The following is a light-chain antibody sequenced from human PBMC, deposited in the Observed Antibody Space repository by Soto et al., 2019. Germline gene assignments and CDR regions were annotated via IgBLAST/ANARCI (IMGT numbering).Light chain of an antibody. J-gene: IGLJ3*02. CDR3: ETWGTGIWV. CDR1: SGHSSYA. V-gene: IGLV4-69*01. Sequence: QAVVTQSPSASASLGASVKLTCTLSSGHSSYAIAWHQQQPDKGPRYLMKLNSDGRHTKGDGIPHRFSGSSSGAERYLTISSLQSEDEAEYYCETWGTGIWVFGGGTKVTVL. CDR2: LNSDGRH.